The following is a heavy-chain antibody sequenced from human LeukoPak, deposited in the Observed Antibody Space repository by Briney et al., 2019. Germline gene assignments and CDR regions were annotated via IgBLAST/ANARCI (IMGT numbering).Heavy chain of an antibody. CDR3: ARDEDYGDYWYFFL. J-gene: IGHJ2*01. D-gene: IGHD4-17*01. Sequence: SETLSLTCTVSGGSISSYYWSWIRQPAGKGLEWIGRIYTSGSTNYNPSLKSRVTMSVDTSKNQFSLKLSSVTAADTAGYYCARDEDYGDYWYFFLWGRGTLVTVSS. CDR2: IYTSGST. CDR1: GGSISSYY. V-gene: IGHV4-4*07.